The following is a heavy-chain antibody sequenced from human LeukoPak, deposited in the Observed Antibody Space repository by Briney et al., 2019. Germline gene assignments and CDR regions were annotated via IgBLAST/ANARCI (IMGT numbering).Heavy chain of an antibody. V-gene: IGHV3-15*01. CDR3: ATGSNSYDSSDFDH. Sequence: PGGSLRLSCAASVFTFTNAWMNWVRQAPGKGLEWVGRIRSRSDGGTPEYAAPVEGRFTISRDDSRNTLYLQMNSLKTEDTAVYYCATGSNSYDSSDFDHWGQGALVTVSS. CDR2: IRSRSDGGTP. D-gene: IGHD3-22*01. J-gene: IGHJ4*02. CDR1: VFTFTNAW.